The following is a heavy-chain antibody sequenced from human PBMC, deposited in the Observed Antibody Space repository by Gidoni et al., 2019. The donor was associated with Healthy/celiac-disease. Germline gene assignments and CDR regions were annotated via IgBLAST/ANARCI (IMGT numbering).Heavy chain of an antibody. D-gene: IGHD5-18*01. Sequence: QVQLQESGPGLVKPSGTLSLTCAVSGDSMSSSNWWSWVRQPPGKGLEWIGEIYHRGSTKYNPSLKSRVTISVDKSKNQFSLKLRSVTAADAALYYCARTSVDTAMLIGGRYGYYYYGVDVWGQGTTVTVSS. CDR1: GDSMSSSNW. V-gene: IGHV4-4*02. J-gene: IGHJ6*02. CDR3: ARTSVDTAMLIGGRYGYYYYGVDV. CDR2: IYHRGST.